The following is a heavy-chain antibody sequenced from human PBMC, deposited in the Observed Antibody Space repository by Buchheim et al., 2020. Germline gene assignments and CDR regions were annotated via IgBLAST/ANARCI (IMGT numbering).Heavy chain of an antibody. CDR3: AKEEPCGYSGYDCDYFDY. Sequence: QVQLVESGGGVVQPGRSLRLSCAASGFTFSSYGMHWVRQAPGKGLEWVAVISYDGSNKYYADSVKGRFTISRDNSKNTLYLQMNSLRAEDTAVYYCAKEEPCGYSGYDCDYFDYWGQGTL. J-gene: IGHJ4*02. CDR1: GFTFSSYG. V-gene: IGHV3-30*18. D-gene: IGHD5-12*01. CDR2: ISYDGSNK.